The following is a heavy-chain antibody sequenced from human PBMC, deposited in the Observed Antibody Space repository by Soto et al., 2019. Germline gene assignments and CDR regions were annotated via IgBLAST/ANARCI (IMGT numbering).Heavy chain of an antibody. CDR1: GFTFDDYA. J-gene: IGHJ6*03. Sequence: DVQLVESGGGLVQPGRSLRLSCVASGFTFDDYAMHWVRQAPGKGLEWVSGISWNSGSIGYADSVKGRFTISRDNAKNSLYLQMNSLRAEDTALYYCAKGGYCSGGSCYYYYYMDVWGKGTTVTVSS. CDR3: AKGGYCSGGSCYYYYYMDV. CDR2: ISWNSGSI. V-gene: IGHV3-9*01. D-gene: IGHD2-15*01.